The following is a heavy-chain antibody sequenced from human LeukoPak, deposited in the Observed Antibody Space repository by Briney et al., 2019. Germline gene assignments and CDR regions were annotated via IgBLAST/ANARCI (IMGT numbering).Heavy chain of an antibody. CDR3: ARVPPLMTTVGDYFDY. J-gene: IGHJ4*02. CDR1: GFTFSSYS. D-gene: IGHD4-17*01. V-gene: IGHV3-21*01. CDR2: ISSSSSYI. Sequence: GGSLRLSCAASGFTFSSYSMNWVRRAPGKGLEWVSSISSSSSYIYYADSVKGRFTISRDNAKNSLHLQMNSLRAEDTAVYYCARVPPLMTTVGDYFDYWGQGTLVTVSS.